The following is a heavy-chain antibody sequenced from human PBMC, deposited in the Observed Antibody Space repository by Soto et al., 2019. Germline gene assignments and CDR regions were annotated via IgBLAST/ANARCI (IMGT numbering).Heavy chain of an antibody. D-gene: IGHD1-1*01. Sequence: TLSLTCTLSGGSVRAPDWWNWVRQSPDKGLEWIAEVHISGHSNYNPSLRSRVSVSIDSSKNQFYLNLNSVTAADTAIYYCARVRQGCSANNCYFDPWGQGTQVTVS. V-gene: IGHV4-4*02. CDR2: VHISGHS. CDR1: GGSVRAPDW. CDR3: ARVRQGCSANNCYFDP. J-gene: IGHJ5*01.